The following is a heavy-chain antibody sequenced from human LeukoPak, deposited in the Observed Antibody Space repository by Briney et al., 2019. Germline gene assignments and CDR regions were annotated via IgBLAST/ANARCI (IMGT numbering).Heavy chain of an antibody. D-gene: IGHD2-21*01. CDR3: AKDSWSFHDAFDI. J-gene: IGHJ3*02. Sequence: GGSLRLSCSASGFPFSSYAMHWVRQAPGKGLEWVSGISGPGGSTYYADSVKGRFTISRDNSKNTLYLQMNSLRAEDTAVYYCAKDSWSFHDAFDIWGQGTMVTVSS. V-gene: IGHV3-23*01. CDR1: GFPFSSYA. CDR2: ISGPGGST.